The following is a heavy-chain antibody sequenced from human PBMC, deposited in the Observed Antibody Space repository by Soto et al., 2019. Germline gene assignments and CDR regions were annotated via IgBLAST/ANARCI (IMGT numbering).Heavy chain of an antibody. D-gene: IGHD4-17*01. CDR2: ISTYNGNT. V-gene: IGHV1-18*01. J-gene: IGHJ4*02. CDR1: GYSFTTSG. CDR3: ARRLYGDYDY. Sequence: AQLVQSGAEVKEPGASVKVSCKASGYSFTTSGITWVRQAPGQGLEWMGWISTYNGNTNYAQKLQDRVTLTTDTSTSTAYIELRSLRSDDTAVYYCARRLYGDYDYWGQGTLVTVSS.